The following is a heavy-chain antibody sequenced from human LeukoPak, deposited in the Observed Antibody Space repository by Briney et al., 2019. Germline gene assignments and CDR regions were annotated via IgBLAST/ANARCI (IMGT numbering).Heavy chain of an antibody. J-gene: IGHJ4*02. CDR3: ARDESFYGSGRHY. Sequence: GGSLRLSCAASGFTVSTNYMSWVRQAPGKGLEWVSVIYSGGSTYYADSVKGRFTISRDNSKNTLYLQMNSLRAEDTAVYYCARDESFYGSGRHYRGQGTLVTVSS. D-gene: IGHD3-10*01. V-gene: IGHV3-53*01. CDR2: IYSGGST. CDR1: GFTVSTNY.